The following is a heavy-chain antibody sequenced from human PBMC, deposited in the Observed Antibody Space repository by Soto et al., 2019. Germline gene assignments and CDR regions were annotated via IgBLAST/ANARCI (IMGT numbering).Heavy chain of an antibody. CDR1: GGTFSSYA. CDR2: VIPIFGTA. D-gene: IGHD2-15*01. V-gene: IGHV1-69*01. Sequence: QVQLVQSGAEVKKPGSSVKVSCKAPGGTFSSYAISWXRXXXXXXXXXXGGVIPIFGTAKYAQKFQGRVTITADESTSTGYMELRSLRSEDTAVYYCARSQGGSSSLDIYYYYYYGMDVWGQGTTVTVSS. CDR3: ARSQGGSSSLDIYYYYYYGMDV. J-gene: IGHJ6*02.